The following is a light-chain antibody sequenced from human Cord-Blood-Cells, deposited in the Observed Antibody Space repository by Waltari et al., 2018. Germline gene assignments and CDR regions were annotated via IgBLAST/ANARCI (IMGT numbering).Light chain of an antibody. CDR2: GNH. J-gene: IGLJ2*01. CDR3: QSYDSSLSGSV. V-gene: IGLV1-40*01. Sequence: QSVLTQPPSVSGAPGQRVTISCTGSSSNIGAGYDVHWYQQLPGTAPKLLIYGNHKRPSGVPDRFSGSKSGTSASLAITGLRAEDEADYYCQSYDSSLSGSVFGGGTKLTVL. CDR1: SSNIGAGYD.